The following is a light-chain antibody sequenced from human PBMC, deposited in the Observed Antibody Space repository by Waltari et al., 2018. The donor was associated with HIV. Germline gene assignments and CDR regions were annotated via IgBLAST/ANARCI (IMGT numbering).Light chain of an antibody. CDR3: AAWDHGLDGML. J-gene: IGLJ2*01. V-gene: IGLV1-51*01. Sequence: QSILTQPPSVSAAPGQKVTIPCSVSTSNIGTPYFSWYQQRPGTAPKLLIYDNNKRPSGIADRFSGSKSGTLGTLDISGLQTGDEADYYCAAWDHGLDGMLIGGGTKLTV. CDR1: TSNIGTPY. CDR2: DNN.